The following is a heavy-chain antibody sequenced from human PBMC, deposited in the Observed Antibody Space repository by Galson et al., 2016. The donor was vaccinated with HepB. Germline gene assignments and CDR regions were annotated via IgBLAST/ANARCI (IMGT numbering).Heavy chain of an antibody. J-gene: IGHJ6*02. D-gene: IGHD3-3*01. CDR1: GFTFDDYG. V-gene: IGHV3-9*01. CDR3: ARSLTGSYDFWGAIYNYLAMDV. Sequence: SLRLSCAASGFTFDDYGMHWVQQAPGKGLEWVSGISWNSGSVGYADSVKGRFAISRDNTKNTLYLQMDSLRAEDTAMYYCARSLTGSYDFWGAIYNYLAMDVWGQGTTVTVS. CDR2: ISWNSGSV.